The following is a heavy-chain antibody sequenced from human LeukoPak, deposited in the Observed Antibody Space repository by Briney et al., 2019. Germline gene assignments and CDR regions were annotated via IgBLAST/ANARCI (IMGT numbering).Heavy chain of an antibody. CDR1: GGTISRGGYD. D-gene: IGHD3-10*01. CDR3: ARDVSDSESFDY. J-gene: IGHJ4*02. V-gene: IGHV4-30-4*01. CDR2: IYYSGST. Sequence: SQTLSLTCIVSGGTISRGGYDWGWIRQPPGTGKERIGYIYYSGSTYYNPSLKSRVTISVDTSKNQFSLKLSSVTAADTAVYYCARDVSDSESFDYWGQGTLVTVSS.